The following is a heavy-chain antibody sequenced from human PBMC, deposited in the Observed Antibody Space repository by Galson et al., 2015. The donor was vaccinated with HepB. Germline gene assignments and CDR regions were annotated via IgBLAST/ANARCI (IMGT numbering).Heavy chain of an antibody. CDR1: GYIFSKDY. Sequence: SVKVSCKASGYIFSKDYIHWVRQAPGQGLEWMGIIDPSRGSTAHALKFQGRLTMTSDTSTSTVYMHLNSLSSDDTALYYWARATSIGSRGDWFDPWGQGTLVTVSS. J-gene: IGHJ5*02. CDR2: IDPSRGST. D-gene: IGHD6-6*01. V-gene: IGHV1-46*01. CDR3: ARATSIGSRGDWFDP.